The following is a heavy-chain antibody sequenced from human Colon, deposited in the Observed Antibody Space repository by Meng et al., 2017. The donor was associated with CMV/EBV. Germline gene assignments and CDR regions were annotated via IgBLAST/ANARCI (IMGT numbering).Heavy chain of an antibody. CDR1: GFTFNRNS. V-gene: IGHV3-23*01. Sequence: GGSLRLSCAVSGFTFNRNSMSWVRQAPGKGLEWVSGINGVGDTTYYADSVKGRFTISRDNSKNTLYLRVIDLRAEDTAMYYCAKDRAYCGSFSCSPNYFDGWGQGNLVTVSS. CDR3: AKDRAYCGSFSCSPNYFDG. D-gene: IGHD2-21*01. CDR2: INGVGDTT. J-gene: IGHJ4*02.